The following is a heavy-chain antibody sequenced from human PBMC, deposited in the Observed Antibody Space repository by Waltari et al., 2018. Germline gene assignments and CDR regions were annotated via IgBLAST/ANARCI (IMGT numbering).Heavy chain of an antibody. CDR2: ISYSGTT. CDR1: GGSITSARHY. J-gene: IGHJ3*01. CDR3: ATYIGASVGTASFDV. Sequence: QLQLQESGPGLVKPSETVSLTCSVSGGSITSARHYWGWSRQPPGQGLEWIGTISYSGTTYNSPSLQSRVTISRDTSKNQLSLKLDSVTASDTAVYYCATYIGASVGTASFDVWGQGTMVTVSS. V-gene: IGHV4-39*01. D-gene: IGHD5-12*01.